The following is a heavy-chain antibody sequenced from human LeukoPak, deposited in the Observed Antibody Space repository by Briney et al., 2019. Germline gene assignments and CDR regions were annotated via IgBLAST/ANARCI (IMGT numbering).Heavy chain of an antibody. CDR1: GYSISSGHY. J-gene: IGHJ4*02. Sequence: SETLSLTCTVSGYSISSGHYWGWIRQPPGKGLEWIGSMYHSGSTYYNPPLKSRVTISVDTSKNQFSLKLSSVTAADTAVYYCARKAPYYSDSSGPLGTYYFDYWGQGTLVTVSS. CDR2: MYHSGST. V-gene: IGHV4-38-2*02. D-gene: IGHD3-22*01. CDR3: ARKAPYYSDSSGPLGTYYFDY.